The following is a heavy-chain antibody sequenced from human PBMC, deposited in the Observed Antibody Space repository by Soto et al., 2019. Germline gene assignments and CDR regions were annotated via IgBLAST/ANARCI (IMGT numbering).Heavy chain of an antibody. Sequence: SETLSLTCTVSGDSISSSSYYWGWSRQPPGKGLEWIGSIYYSGSTYYNPSLKSRVTISVDTSKNQFSLKLSSVTAADTAVYYCARLYRLQLGYYFDYWGQGTLVTVSS. J-gene: IGHJ4*02. CDR2: IYYSGST. CDR1: GDSISSSSYY. CDR3: ARLYRLQLGYYFDY. V-gene: IGHV4-39*01. D-gene: IGHD6-13*01.